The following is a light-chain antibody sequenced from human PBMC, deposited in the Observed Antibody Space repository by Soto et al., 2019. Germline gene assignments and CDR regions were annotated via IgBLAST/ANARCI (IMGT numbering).Light chain of an antibody. J-gene: IGKJ4*01. Sequence: DIQMTQSPSSLSASVGDRFTITCQASQDIKNYLNWYQQKAGKAPKLLITAASTLHSGVPSRFSGSGSGTDFTLTITSLQPDDFGTYYCQQANSFPLTFGGGTKVDIK. CDR1: QDIKNY. CDR2: AAS. CDR3: QQANSFPLT. V-gene: IGKV1-12*01.